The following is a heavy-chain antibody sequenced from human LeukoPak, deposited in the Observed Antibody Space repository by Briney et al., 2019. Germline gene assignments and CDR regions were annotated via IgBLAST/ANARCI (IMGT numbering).Heavy chain of an antibody. CDR3: ASGGGYDAFDI. D-gene: IGHD3-10*01. V-gene: IGHV4-59*01. CDR2: IYYSGST. CDR1: GGSISSYY. Sequence: SETLSLTCTASGGSISSYYWSWIRQPPGKGLEWIGYIYYSGSTNYNPSLKSRVTISVDTSKNQFSLKLSSVTAADTAVYYCASGGGYDAFDIWGQGTMVTVSS. J-gene: IGHJ3*02.